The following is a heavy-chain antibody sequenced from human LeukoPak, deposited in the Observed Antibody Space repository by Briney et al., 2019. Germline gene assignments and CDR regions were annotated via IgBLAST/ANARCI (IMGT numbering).Heavy chain of an antibody. V-gene: IGHV3-21*01. D-gene: IGHD3-22*01. J-gene: IGHJ4*02. CDR2: ISSSSSYI. CDR3: ATTEGGYYYYFDY. Sequence: GGSLRLSCAASGFTFSSYSMNWVRQAPGKGLEWVSSISSSSSYIYYADSVKGRFTISRDNAKNSLYLQMNSLRAEDTAVYYCATTEGGYYYYFDYWGQGTLVTVSP. CDR1: GFTFSSYS.